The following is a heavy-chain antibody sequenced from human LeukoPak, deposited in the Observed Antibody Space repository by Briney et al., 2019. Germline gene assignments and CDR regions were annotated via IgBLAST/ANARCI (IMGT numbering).Heavy chain of an antibody. D-gene: IGHD6-19*01. J-gene: IGHJ4*02. Sequence: HSGGSLRLSCAASGFTFSSYAMSWVRQAPGEGLEWVANILPDGSEKYYLDSVKGRFTISRDNPTNSLYLQINSLRAEDTALYYCGRLARNAWYAVDYWGQGTLVTVSS. V-gene: IGHV3-7*01. CDR2: ILPDGSEK. CDR3: GRLARNAWYAVDY. CDR1: GFTFSSYA.